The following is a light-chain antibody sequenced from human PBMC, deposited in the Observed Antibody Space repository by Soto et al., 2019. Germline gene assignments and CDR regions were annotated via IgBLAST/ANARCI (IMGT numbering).Light chain of an antibody. CDR1: NIGSKS. CDR3: QVWDSSSDHVV. Sequence: SYELTQPPSVSVAPGKTARITCGGNNIGSKSVHWYQQKPGQASVLVISYDSDRPSGIPERFSGSNSGNTATLTISRVEAGDEADYYCQVWDSSSDHVVFGGGTKLTVL. V-gene: IGLV3-21*04. J-gene: IGLJ2*01. CDR2: YDS.